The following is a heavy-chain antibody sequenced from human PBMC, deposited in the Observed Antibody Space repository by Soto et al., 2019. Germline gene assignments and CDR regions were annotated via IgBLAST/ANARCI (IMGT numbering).Heavy chain of an antibody. CDR1: GFTFSSYS. CDR3: ARVGVGAAAGRSYYYYGMGV. D-gene: IGHD6-13*01. CDR2: ISSSSSTI. Sequence: EVQLVESGGGLVQPGGSLRLSCAASGFTFSSYSMNWVRQAPGKGLEWVSYISSSSSTIYYAYSVKGRFTISRDNDKNSLYLQMNSLRDDDTAVYYCARVGVGAAAGRSYYYYGMGVWGQGTTVTVSS. V-gene: IGHV3-48*02. J-gene: IGHJ6*02.